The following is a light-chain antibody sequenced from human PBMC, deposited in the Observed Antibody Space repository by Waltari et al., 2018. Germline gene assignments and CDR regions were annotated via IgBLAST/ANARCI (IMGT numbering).Light chain of an antibody. CDR2: VNN. Sequence: QSVLTQPPSVSGAPGQRVTISCTGGSSNTGAGYDVHWYQQLRGAAPKLLIYVNNNRPSGVPDRFSGSKSGPSASLAITGLQAEDEADYYCQSYDSSLSGVIFGGGTKLTVL. V-gene: IGLV1-40*01. CDR3: QSYDSSLSGVI. CDR1: SSNTGAGYD. J-gene: IGLJ2*01.